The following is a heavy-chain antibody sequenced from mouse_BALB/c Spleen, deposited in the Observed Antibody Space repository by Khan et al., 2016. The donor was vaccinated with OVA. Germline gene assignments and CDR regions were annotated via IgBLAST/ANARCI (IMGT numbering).Heavy chain of an antibody. CDR3: ASHLTGSFAY. J-gene: IGHJ3*01. CDR1: GFTFSNYA. V-gene: IGHV5-6*01. Sequence: VQLKQSGGDLVKPGGSLKLSCAASGFTFSNYAMSWVRRTPDKRLEWVATISSAGTYPYYPDSVKGRFTISRNNAKNTLYLQMSSLKSEDTAMFYCASHLTGSFAYWGQGTLVTVSA. CDR2: ISSAGTYP. D-gene: IGHD4-1*01.